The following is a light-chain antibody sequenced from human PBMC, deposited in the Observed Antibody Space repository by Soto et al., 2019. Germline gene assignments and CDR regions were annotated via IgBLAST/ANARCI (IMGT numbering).Light chain of an antibody. CDR3: SSYTTSNTRQIV. J-gene: IGLJ1*01. CDR1: SSDVGGYNY. CDR2: DVS. Sequence: SVLTQPASVSGSPGQSINISCTGTSSDVGGYNYVSWYQHHPGKAPKLIIYDVSNRPSGVSNPFSGSESGNTASLTISGLQPEDEADYYCSSYTTSNTRQIVFGTGTKVTVL. V-gene: IGLV2-14*03.